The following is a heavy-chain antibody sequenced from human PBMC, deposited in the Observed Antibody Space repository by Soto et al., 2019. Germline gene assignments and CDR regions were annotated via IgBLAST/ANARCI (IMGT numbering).Heavy chain of an antibody. D-gene: IGHD6-13*01. V-gene: IGHV3-23*01. Sequence: GASLRLSCAASGFTFRSYAMNWFRQAPGKGLEWVSVVSVSGGSTKYADSVKGRFTISRDNSKNTLDLQMTSLRAEDTAVYYCAKERTSGIASFVALDYWGQGTLVSVSS. CDR2: VSVSGGST. CDR1: GFTFRSYA. J-gene: IGHJ4*02. CDR3: AKERTSGIASFVALDY.